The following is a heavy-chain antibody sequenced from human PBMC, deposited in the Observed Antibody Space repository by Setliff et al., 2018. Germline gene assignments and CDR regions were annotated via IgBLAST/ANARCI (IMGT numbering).Heavy chain of an antibody. CDR1: GFTFSRYW. D-gene: IGHD3-16*01. J-gene: IGHJ4*02. CDR3: ARDGGEY. Sequence: LRLSCVASGFTFSRYWMSWVRQAPGKGLEWVANIKEDGSEKYYVDSVKGRFTMSRDNAKNSLYLQMNSLRDEDTAVYYCARDGGEYWGQGTLVTVSS. CDR2: IKEDGSEK. V-gene: IGHV3-7*01.